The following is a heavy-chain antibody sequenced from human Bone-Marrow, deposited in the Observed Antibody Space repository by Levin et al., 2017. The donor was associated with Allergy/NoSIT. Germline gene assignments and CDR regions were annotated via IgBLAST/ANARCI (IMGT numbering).Heavy chain of an antibody. CDR1: GGTFSSYA. CDR3: ARQASRGGWADAFDI. Sequence: VASVKVSCKASGGTFSSYAISWVRQAPGQGLEWMGGIIPIFGTANYAQKFQGRVTITADESTSTAYMELSSLRSEDTAVYYCARQASRGGWADAFDIWGQGTMVTVSS. D-gene: IGHD6-19*01. J-gene: IGHJ3*02. V-gene: IGHV1-69*13. CDR2: IIPIFGTA.